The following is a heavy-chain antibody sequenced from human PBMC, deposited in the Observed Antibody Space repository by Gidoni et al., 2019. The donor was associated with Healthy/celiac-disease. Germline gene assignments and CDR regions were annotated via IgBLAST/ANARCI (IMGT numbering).Heavy chain of an antibody. CDR3: TTSGIVGATWRPVLN. CDR2: IKSKTDGGTT. J-gene: IGHJ4*02. Sequence: PGKGLEWVGRIKSKTDGGTTDYAAPVKGRFTISRDDSKNTLYLQMNSLKTEDTAVYYCTTSGIVGATWRPVLNWGQGTLVTVSS. D-gene: IGHD1-26*01. V-gene: IGHV3-15*01.